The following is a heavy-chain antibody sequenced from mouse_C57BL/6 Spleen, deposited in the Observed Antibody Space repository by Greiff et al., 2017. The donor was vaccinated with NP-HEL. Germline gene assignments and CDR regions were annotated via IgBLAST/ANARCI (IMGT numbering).Heavy chain of an antibody. CDR1: GYTFTDYY. CDR3: ASATVVGTPFAY. CDR2: INPNNGGT. Sequence: EVQLQQSGPELVKPGASVKISCKASGYTFTDYYMNWVKQSHGKSLEWIGDINPNNGGTSYNQKFKGKATLTVDKSSSTAYMELRSLTSEDSAVYYCASATVVGTPFAYWGQGTLVTVSA. J-gene: IGHJ3*01. D-gene: IGHD1-1*01. V-gene: IGHV1-26*01.